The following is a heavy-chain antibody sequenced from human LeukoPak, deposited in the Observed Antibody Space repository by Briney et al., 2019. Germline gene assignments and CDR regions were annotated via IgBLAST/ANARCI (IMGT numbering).Heavy chain of an antibody. V-gene: IGHV4-34*01. J-gene: IGHJ5*02. CDR2: INHSGST. Sequence: SETLSLTCAVYGGSFSGYYWSWIRQPPGKGLEWIGEINHSGSTSYNPSLKSRVTISVDTSKNQFSLKLSSVTAADTAVYYCARKRELLRSLDPWGQGTLVTVSS. CDR3: ARKRELLRSLDP. D-gene: IGHD1-26*01. CDR1: GGSFSGYY.